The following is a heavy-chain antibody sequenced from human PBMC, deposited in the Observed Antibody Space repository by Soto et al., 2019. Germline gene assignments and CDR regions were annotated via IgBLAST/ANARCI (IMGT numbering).Heavy chain of an antibody. V-gene: IGHV4-39*01. CDR2: INHLGST. D-gene: IGHD2-2*01. J-gene: IGHJ6*03. CDR1: GGSISSGDYY. Sequence: SETLSLTCTVSGGSISSGDYYWSWIRQPSGMALEWIGEINHLGSTYYNPSLKSRVTISVDTSKNQFSLKLSSVTAADTAVYYWARHPKLVVPAAMFVNYYYYMDVWGKGTTVTVSS. CDR3: ARHPKLVVPAAMFVNYYYYMDV.